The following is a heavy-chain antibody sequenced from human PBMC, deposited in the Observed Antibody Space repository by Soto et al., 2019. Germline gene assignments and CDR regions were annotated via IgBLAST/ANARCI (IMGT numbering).Heavy chain of an antibody. J-gene: IGHJ3*01. CDR3: ARGVSNSGAYYTGPSAYDL. Sequence: QVQLVQSGAVVKKPGSSVEVSCKASGGTFNGYGISWVRQDPGQGLEWMGGTVPVFDTSQYAPRFQGRVTITADKSTSTAYMELSSVRSEDTASYFCARGVSNSGAYYTGPSAYDLWGQGTLVIVSS. D-gene: IGHD3-10*01. V-gene: IGHV1-69*06. CDR2: TVPVFDTS. CDR1: GGTFNGYG.